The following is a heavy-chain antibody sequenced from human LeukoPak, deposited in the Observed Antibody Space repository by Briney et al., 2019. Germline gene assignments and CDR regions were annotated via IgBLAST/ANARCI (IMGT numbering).Heavy chain of an antibody. J-gene: IGHJ4*02. D-gene: IGHD1-26*01. CDR1: GYSFTSYW. CDR2: IDPSDPYT. V-gene: IGHV5-10-1*01. Sequence: GESLKISCKGSGYSFTSYWISWVRQVPGKGLELMGRIDPSDPYTNYSPSFQGHVTISADKSISTAYLQWSSLKASDTAMYYCARLSSGIYSDYWRQGTLVTVSS. CDR3: ARLSSGIYSDY.